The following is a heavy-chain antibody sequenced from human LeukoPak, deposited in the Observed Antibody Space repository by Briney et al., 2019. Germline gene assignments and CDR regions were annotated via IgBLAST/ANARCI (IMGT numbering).Heavy chain of an antibody. Sequence: SETLSLTCAVYGGSFSGYYWSWIRQPPGKGLEWIGEINHSGSTNYNPSLKSRVTISVDTSKNQFSLKLSSVTAADTAVYYCARLRGSGWYPVDYWGQGTLVTVSS. J-gene: IGHJ4*02. CDR2: INHSGST. V-gene: IGHV4-34*01. CDR3: ARLRGSGWYPVDY. D-gene: IGHD6-19*01. CDR1: GGSFSGYY.